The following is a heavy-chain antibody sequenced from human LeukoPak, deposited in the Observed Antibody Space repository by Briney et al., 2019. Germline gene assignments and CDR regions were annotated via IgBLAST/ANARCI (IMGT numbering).Heavy chain of an antibody. D-gene: IGHD1-26*01. J-gene: IGHJ4*02. V-gene: IGHV3-7*01. CDR3: VRHSGTYYDY. CDR2: IKHDGSEK. Sequence: GGSLRLSCAASGFTLSSYWMTWVRQAPGKGLEWVANIKHDGSEKFNVDSVKGRFTIARENAKNSLYLQMNSLRAEDTAVYYCVRHSGTYYDYWGQGTLVTVSS. CDR1: GFTLSSYW.